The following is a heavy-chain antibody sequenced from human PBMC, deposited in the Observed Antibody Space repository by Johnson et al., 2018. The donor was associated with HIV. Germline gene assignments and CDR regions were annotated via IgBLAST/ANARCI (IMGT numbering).Heavy chain of an antibody. CDR2: INPKGGNT. CDR1: QFTFSGCY. CDR3: ARDLSGSYRSDAFDI. D-gene: IGHD1-26*01. Sequence: QLVESGGGLVQPGGSLRLSCAASQFTFSGCYMNCVRQAPGNGLGLAGQINPKGGNTNLIESAKDRFNSSRDNAKNSLYLQMNSLRAEDTAVYYCARDLSGSYRSDAFDIWGQGTMVTVSS. J-gene: IGHJ3*02. V-gene: IGHV3-25*04.